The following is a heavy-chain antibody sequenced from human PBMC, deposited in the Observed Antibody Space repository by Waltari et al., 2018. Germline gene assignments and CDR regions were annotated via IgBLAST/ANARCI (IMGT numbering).Heavy chain of an antibody. CDR1: GFTFSSYW. J-gene: IGHJ6*03. Sequence: EVQLVESGGGLVQPGGSLRLSCAASGFTFSSYWMSWVRQAPGKGLEWVANRKQDGSEKYYVDSVKGRFTISRDNAKNSLYLQMNSLRAEDTAVYYCAREGYYYYYYMDVWGKGTTVTVSS. CDR2: RKQDGSEK. V-gene: IGHV3-7*01. CDR3: AREGYYYYYYMDV.